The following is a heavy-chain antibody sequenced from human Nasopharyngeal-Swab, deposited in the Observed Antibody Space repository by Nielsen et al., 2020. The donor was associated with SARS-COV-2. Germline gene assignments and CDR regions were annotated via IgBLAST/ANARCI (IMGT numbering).Heavy chain of an antibody. D-gene: IGHD6-19*01. CDR2: IYHRGTT. CDR3: ARHIRGWDAFDI. V-gene: IGHV4-34*01. J-gene: IGHJ3*02. CDR1: SGSFSEYN. Sequence: SQTLSLTCAVFSGSFSEYNWNWIRQTPGKGLEWIGEIYHRGTTNYNPSLKSRVTISVDTSKNQFSLELISVTAADTAVYYCARHIRGWDAFDIWGQGTTVTVSS.